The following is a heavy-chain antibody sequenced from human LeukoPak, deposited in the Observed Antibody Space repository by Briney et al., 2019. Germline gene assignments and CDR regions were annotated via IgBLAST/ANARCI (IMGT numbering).Heavy chain of an antibody. CDR2: MYYSGST. CDR3: ARPGYSSSWYPDWYFDL. J-gene: IGHJ2*01. CDR1: GYSISSGFY. Sequence: PSETLSLTCSVSGYSISSGFYWGWIRQPPGKGLEWIGTMYYSGSTYYNPSLKSRVTISVDTSKNQFSLKLSSVTAADTAVYYCARPGYSSSWYPDWYFDLWGRGTLVTVSS. D-gene: IGHD6-13*01. V-gene: IGHV4-38-2*02.